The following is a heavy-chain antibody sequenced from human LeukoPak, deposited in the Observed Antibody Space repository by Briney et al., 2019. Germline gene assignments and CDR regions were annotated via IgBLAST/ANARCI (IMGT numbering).Heavy chain of an antibody. CDR1: GFTFSDYY. D-gene: IGHD1-26*01. V-gene: IGHV3-11*04. Sequence: PGGSLRLSCAASGFTFSDYYMSWIRQAPGKGLEWISYISSVGNTIYYADSVKGRFTISRDNAKNSLYLQMNSLRAEDTAVYYCARVFPTLGDTFDIWGQGTMVTVSS. CDR2: ISSVGNTI. CDR3: ARVFPTLGDTFDI. J-gene: IGHJ3*02.